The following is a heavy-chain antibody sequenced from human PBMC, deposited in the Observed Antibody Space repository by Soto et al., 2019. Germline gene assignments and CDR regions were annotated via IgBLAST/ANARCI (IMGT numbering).Heavy chain of an antibody. CDR1: VFTFISYG. J-gene: IGHJ4*02. CDR3: AKLGPYDSSGYYRDY. CDR2: ISYDGSNK. V-gene: IGHV3-30*18. D-gene: IGHD3-22*01. Sequence: GWSLRLSCAPSVFTFISYGMHWVRPAPGKGLEWVAVISYDGSNKYYADSVKGRFTISRDNSKNTLYLQMNSLRAEDTAVYYCAKLGPYDSSGYYRDYWGQGTQVTVSS.